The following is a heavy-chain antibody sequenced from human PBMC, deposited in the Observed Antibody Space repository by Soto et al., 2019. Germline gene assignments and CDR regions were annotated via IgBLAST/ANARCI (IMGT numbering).Heavy chain of an antibody. CDR3: ARDGLVGYCSGGSCYSGSDYYYGMDV. D-gene: IGHD2-15*01. Sequence: QVQLVQSGAEVKKPGASVKVSCKASGYTFTSYGISWVRQAPGQGLEWMGWISAYNGNTNYAQKLQGRVTMTTITATSTAYMELRSLRSDDTAVYYCARDGLVGYCSGGSCYSGSDYYYGMDVWGQGTTVTVSS. V-gene: IGHV1-18*01. CDR2: ISAYNGNT. CDR1: GYTFTSYG. J-gene: IGHJ6*02.